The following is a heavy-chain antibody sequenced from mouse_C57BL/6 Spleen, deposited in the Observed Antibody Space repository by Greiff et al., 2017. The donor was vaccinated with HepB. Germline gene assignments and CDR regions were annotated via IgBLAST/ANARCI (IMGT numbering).Heavy chain of an antibody. CDR1: GYTFTGYW. V-gene: IGHV1-9*01. Sequence: QVQLQQSGAELMKPGASVKLSCKATGYTFTGYWIEWVKQRPGHGLEWIGEIFPGSGSTNYKEKFKGKATFTADTYSNTAYMQLSSLTTDDAAFYYCARGYYGHGDFDVWGTGTTVTVSS. J-gene: IGHJ1*03. D-gene: IGHD1-1*01. CDR2: IFPGSGST. CDR3: ARGYYGHGDFDV.